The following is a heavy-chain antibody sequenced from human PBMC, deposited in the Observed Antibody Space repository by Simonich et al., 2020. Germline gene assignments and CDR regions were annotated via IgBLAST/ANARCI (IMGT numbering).Heavy chain of an antibody. V-gene: IGHV3-7*01. CDR1: GFTFSSYW. J-gene: IGHJ4*02. Sequence: EVQRVESGGGLVQPGGSLRLSCAAPGFTFSSYWMSWVRQATGMGVEWRVKINQDGIEKYYVDSVKGRVTISRDNDKISLYLQMISLRAEDTAVYYCARFRGRYFDWLFDYWGQGTLVTVSS. CDR2: INQDGIEK. D-gene: IGHD3-9*01. CDR3: ARFRGRYFDWLFDY.